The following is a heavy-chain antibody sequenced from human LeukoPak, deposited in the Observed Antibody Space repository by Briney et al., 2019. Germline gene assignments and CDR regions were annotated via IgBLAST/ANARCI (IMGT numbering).Heavy chain of an antibody. V-gene: IGHV3-20*04. D-gene: IGHD3-22*01. J-gene: IGHJ3*02. CDR1: GFTFDDYG. CDR3: AKDIDSSGRDAFDI. CDR2: INWNGGST. Sequence: GGSLRLSCAASGFTFDDYGMSWVRQAPGKGLEWVSGINWNGGSTGYADSVKGRFTISRDNAKNSLYLQMNSLRAEDMALYYCAKDIDSSGRDAFDIWGQGTMVTVSS.